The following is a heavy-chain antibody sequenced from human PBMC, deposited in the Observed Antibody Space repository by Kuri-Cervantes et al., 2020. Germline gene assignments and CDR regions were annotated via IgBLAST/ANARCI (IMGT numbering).Heavy chain of an antibody. Sequence: LRLSCTVSGGSISSGGYYWCWIRQHPGKGLEWIGYIYYSRSTYYNPSLKNRVTISVDTSKNQFSLKLSSVTAADTAVYYCARGGYYYDSSGSLDYWGQGTLVTVSS. D-gene: IGHD3-22*01. CDR2: IYYSRST. CDR1: GGSISSGGYY. V-gene: IGHV4-31*03. J-gene: IGHJ4*02. CDR3: ARGGYYYDSSGSLDY.